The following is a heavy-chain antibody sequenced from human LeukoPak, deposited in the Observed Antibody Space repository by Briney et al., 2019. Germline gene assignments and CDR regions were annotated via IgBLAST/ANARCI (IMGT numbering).Heavy chain of an antibody. D-gene: IGHD3-22*01. J-gene: IGHJ3*02. CDR1: GYTFTSYY. Sequence: ASVKVSCKASGYTFTSYYMHWVRQAPGRGLEWMGIINPSGGSTSYAQKFQGRVTITADESTSTAYMELSSLRSEDTAVYYCAGAPYYYDSSGYSDPFDIWGQGTMVTVSS. CDR3: AGAPYYYDSSGYSDPFDI. V-gene: IGHV1-46*01. CDR2: INPSGGST.